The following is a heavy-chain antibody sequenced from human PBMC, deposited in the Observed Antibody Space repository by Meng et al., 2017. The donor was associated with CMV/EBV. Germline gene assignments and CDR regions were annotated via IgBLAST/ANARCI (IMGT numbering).Heavy chain of an antibody. CDR1: GFTFSSYA. V-gene: IGHV3-30*04. D-gene: IGHD1-26*01. CDR3: ASSGGATTGALDY. CDR2: ISYDGSNK. J-gene: IGHJ4*02. Sequence: AASGFTFSSYAMHWVRQPPGKGLEWVAVISYDGSNKYYADSVKGRFTISRDNSKNTLYLQMNSLRAEDTAVYYCASSGGATTGALDYWGQGTLVTVSS.